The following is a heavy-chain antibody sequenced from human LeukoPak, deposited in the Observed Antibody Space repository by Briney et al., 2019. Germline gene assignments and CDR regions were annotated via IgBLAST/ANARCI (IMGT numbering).Heavy chain of an antibody. V-gene: IGHV3-11*01. CDR1: GVAFSSYY. CDR3: AREEIQLYYYYGMDV. D-gene: IGHD5-18*01. Sequence: PWGSLRLTCTASGVAFSSYYMSWSRHAQAPGQDLVSYISSSGSTIYYADSVKGRFTISRDNAKNSLYLQMNSLRAEDTAVYYCAREEIQLYYYYGMDVWGQGTTVTVSS. CDR2: ISSSGSTI. J-gene: IGHJ6*02.